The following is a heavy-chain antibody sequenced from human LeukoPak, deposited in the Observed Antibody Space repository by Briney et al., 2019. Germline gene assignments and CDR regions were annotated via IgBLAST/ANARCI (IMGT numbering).Heavy chain of an antibody. CDR1: GYTFTSYG. D-gene: IGHD2-15*01. CDR2: IIPTLGIA. V-gene: IGHV1-69*04. CDR3: ARDCRSVSCYSVDY. J-gene: IGHJ4*02. Sequence: SVKVSCKASGYTFTSYGISWVRQAPGQGLEWMGRIIPTLGIANYAQKFQGRVSITADTSTSTSYMELSSLRSEDTAVFYCARDCRSVSCYSVDYWGQGTLVTVSS.